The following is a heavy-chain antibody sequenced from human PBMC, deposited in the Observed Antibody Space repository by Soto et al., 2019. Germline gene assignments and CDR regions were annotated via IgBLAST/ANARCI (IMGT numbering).Heavy chain of an antibody. J-gene: IGHJ4*02. CDR1: GGSVSSGSYY. CDR3: ARGGATPGGFDY. CDR2: IYYSGST. Sequence: SETLSLTCTVSGGSVSSGSYYWSWIRQPPGKGLEWIGYIYYSGSTNYNPSLKSRVTISVDTSKNQFSLKLSSVTAADTAVYYCARGGATPGGFDYWGQGTLVTVSS. V-gene: IGHV4-61*01. D-gene: IGHD1-26*01.